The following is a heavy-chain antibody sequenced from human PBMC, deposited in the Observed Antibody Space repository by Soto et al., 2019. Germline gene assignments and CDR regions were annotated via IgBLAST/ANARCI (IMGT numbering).Heavy chain of an antibody. CDR3: ARLVYDSSGYRPG. J-gene: IGHJ4*02. CDR2: IYNSGST. Sequence: PSETLSLTCTVSGRSISSSSYYWGWIRQPPGKGLEWIGSIYNSGSTYYNPSLMIRFTISVDMSKNHFSLKLSSVTVADTAVYYCARLVYDSSGYRPGWGQGTLVTVS. D-gene: IGHD3-22*01. CDR1: GRSISSSSYY. V-gene: IGHV4-39*01.